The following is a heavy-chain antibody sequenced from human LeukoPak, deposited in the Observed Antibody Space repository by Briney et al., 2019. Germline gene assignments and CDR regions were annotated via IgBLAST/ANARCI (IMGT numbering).Heavy chain of an antibody. CDR3: ARVYSPYGDRYYYYYYGIDV. CDR1: GFTFSSYA. CDR2: ISYDGSNK. Sequence: GRSLRLSCAASGFTFSSYAMHWVRQAPGKGLEWVAVISYDGSNKYYADSVKGRFTISRDNSKNTLYLQMNSLRAEDTAVYYCARVYSPYGDRYYYYYYGIDVWGQGTTVTVSS. V-gene: IGHV3-30*07. J-gene: IGHJ6*02. D-gene: IGHD4-17*01.